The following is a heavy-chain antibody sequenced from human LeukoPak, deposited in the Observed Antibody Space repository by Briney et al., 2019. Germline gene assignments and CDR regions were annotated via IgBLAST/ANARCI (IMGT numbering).Heavy chain of an antibody. Sequence: GGSLRLSCAASGFSFSSYGMHWVRQAPGKGLEWVTFIQYDGGNQFYSESVKGRFTISRDNSRNTLFLLMNSLRPEDTAMYYCVKGQIIGDYWGQGTLVTVSP. J-gene: IGHJ4*02. CDR2: IQYDGGNQ. D-gene: IGHD3-3*01. V-gene: IGHV3-30*02. CDR3: VKGQIIGDY. CDR1: GFSFSSYG.